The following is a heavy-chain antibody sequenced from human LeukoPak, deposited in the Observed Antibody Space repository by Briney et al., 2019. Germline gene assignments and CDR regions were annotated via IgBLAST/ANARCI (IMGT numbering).Heavy chain of an antibody. D-gene: IGHD3-3*01. CDR3: AKDWEWGLDV. Sequence: PGGSLRLSCAASGFTFSSYSMNWVRQAPGKGLEWVSAISGSGGSTYYADSVKGRFTISRDNSKNTVYLQVNSLRAEDTAVYYCAKDWEWGLDVWGQGTLVTVSS. J-gene: IGHJ5*02. CDR1: GFTFSSYS. V-gene: IGHV3-23*01. CDR2: ISGSGGST.